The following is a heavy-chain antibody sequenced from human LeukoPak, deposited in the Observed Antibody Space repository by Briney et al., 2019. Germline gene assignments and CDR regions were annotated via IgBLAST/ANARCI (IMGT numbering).Heavy chain of an antibody. CDR2: IYYSGST. J-gene: IGHJ4*02. CDR1: GGSISSYY. D-gene: IGHD2-21*01. Sequence: PSETLSLTCTVSGGSISSYYWSWIRQPPGKGLEWIGYIYYSGSTNYNPSLKSRVTISVDTSKNQFSLKLSSVTAADTAVYYCAPHSHKVGPFDYWGQGTLVTVSS. CDR3: APHSHKVGPFDY. V-gene: IGHV4-59*01.